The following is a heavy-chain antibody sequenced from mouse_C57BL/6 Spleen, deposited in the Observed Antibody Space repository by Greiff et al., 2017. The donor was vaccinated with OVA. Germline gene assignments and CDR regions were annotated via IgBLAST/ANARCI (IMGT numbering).Heavy chain of an antibody. CDR2: INPNNGGT. J-gene: IGHJ1*03. Sequence: EVQLQQSGPELVKPGASVKISCKASGYTFTDYYMNWVKQSHGKSLEWIGDINPNNGGTSYNQKFKGKATLTVDKSSSTAYMELRSLTSEDSAVYYCARWGYGSSYGYFDVWGTGTTVTVSS. CDR1: GYTFTDYY. V-gene: IGHV1-26*01. D-gene: IGHD1-1*01. CDR3: ARWGYGSSYGYFDV.